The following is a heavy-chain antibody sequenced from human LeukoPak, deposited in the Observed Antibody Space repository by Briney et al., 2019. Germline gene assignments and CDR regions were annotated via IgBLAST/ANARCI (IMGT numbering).Heavy chain of an antibody. CDR3: ARRLYSLYYFDL. CDR2: ISSGGTTI. J-gene: IGHJ4*02. CDR1: GFTFSSYE. Sequence: GGSLRLSCAASGFTFSSYEMNWVRQAPGKGLEWISYISSGGTTIYYADSVEGRFTISGAKNSLYLQMDSLRAEDTALYYCARRLYSLYYFDLWGQGTLVTVSS. D-gene: IGHD3-16*02. V-gene: IGHV3-48*03.